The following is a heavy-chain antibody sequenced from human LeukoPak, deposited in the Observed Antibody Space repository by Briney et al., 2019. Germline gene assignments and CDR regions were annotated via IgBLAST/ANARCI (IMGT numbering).Heavy chain of an antibody. J-gene: IGHJ5*02. CDR2: ISSSGSTI. D-gene: IGHD3-10*01. CDR3: ARGQYYYGSGSPMRNWFDP. CDR1: GFTFSSYE. Sequence: QPGGSLRLSCAASGFTFSSYEMNWVRQAPRKGLEWVLYISSSGSTIYYADSVKGRFTISRDNAKNSLYLQMNSLRAEDTAVYYCARGQYYYGSGSPMRNWFDPWGQGTLVTVSS. V-gene: IGHV3-48*03.